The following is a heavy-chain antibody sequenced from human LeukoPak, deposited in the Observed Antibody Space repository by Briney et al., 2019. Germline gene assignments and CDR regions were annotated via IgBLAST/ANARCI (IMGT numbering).Heavy chain of an antibody. CDR3: ASQNYCSSTSCKNYYYYGMDV. CDR1: GFTFSSYW. CDR2: INSDGSSA. V-gene: IGHV3-74*01. D-gene: IGHD2-2*01. Sequence: GGSLRLSCAASGFTFSSYWMHWVRQAPGKGLVWVSRINSDGSSASYADSVKGRFTISRDNAKNTLYLQMNSLRAEDTAVYYCASQNYCSSTSCKNYYYYGMDVWGQGTTVTVSS. J-gene: IGHJ6*02.